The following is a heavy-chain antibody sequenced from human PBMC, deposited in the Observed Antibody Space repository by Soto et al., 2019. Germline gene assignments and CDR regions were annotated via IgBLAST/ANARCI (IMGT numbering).Heavy chain of an antibody. Sequence: QVQLQEAGPGLVKPSQTLSLTCTVSGGSIRSGGYYWSWIRQHPGKGLAWIGYIYYSGSTYYNPSLKSRVTISVDTSKNQFSPKLGSVTAADTAVYYCAREGGIVGATAADYWGQGTLVTVSS. V-gene: IGHV4-31*03. CDR2: IYYSGST. D-gene: IGHD1-26*01. CDR1: GGSIRSGGYY. CDR3: AREGGIVGATAADY. J-gene: IGHJ4*02.